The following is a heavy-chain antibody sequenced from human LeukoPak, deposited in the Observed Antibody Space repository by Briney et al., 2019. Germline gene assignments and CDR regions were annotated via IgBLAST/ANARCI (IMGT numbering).Heavy chain of an antibody. J-gene: IGHJ5*02. V-gene: IGHV4-59*01. CDR2: IYYSGST. CDR1: GGSISSYY. CDR3: ARYAPKRWFDP. Sequence: SETLSLTCTVSGGSISSYYWSWIRQPPGKGLEWIGYIYYSGSTNYNPSLKSRVTISVDTSKNRFSLKLSSVTAADTAVYYCARYAPKRWFDPWGQGTLVTVSS.